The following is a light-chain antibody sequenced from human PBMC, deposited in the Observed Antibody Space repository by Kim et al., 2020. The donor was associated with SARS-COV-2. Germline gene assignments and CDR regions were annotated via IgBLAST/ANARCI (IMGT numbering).Light chain of an antibody. J-gene: IGLJ1*01. V-gene: IGLV3-21*04. CDR1: NIGRNS. Sequence: PGKTDRITWGGDNIGRNSVHWYQKKAGQAPVLVMYFDSDRPAEIPERFSASKSGNTATLTINKVEAGDEADYYCQVWDTSSDYQYVFGTGTKVTVL. CDR2: FDS. CDR3: QVWDTSSDYQYV.